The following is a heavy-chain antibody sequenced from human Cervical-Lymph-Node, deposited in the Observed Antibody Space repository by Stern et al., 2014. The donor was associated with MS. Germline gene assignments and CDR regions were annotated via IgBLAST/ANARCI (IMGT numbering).Heavy chain of an antibody. Sequence: VQLVESGGGVVQPGGSQRLSCTASGFTFEAYAMEWVRQVPGKGLEWVAMIWYDGSQKYYGDSVRGRFAVSRDNSRNTLYLQMKSLSLEDTAVYYCARKIPDYYYSAMDVWGQGTTVTVSS. CDR2: IWYDGSQK. CDR1: GFTFEAYA. D-gene: IGHD2-2*02. V-gene: IGHV3-33*01. J-gene: IGHJ6*02. CDR3: ARKIPDYYYSAMDV.